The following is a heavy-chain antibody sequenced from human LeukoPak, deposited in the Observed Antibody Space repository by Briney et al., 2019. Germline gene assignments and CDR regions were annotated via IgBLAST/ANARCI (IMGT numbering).Heavy chain of an antibody. CDR1: GYTFSDYY. Sequence: SVKVSCKTSGYTFSDYYIHWIRQAPGQGLEWMGRIIPIFGTANYAQKFQGRVTITADESTSTAYMELSSLRSEDTAVYYCAREGYCSGGSCDRPFDPWGQGTLVTVSS. J-gene: IGHJ5*02. V-gene: IGHV1-69*13. CDR2: IIPIFGTA. CDR3: AREGYCSGGSCDRPFDP. D-gene: IGHD2-15*01.